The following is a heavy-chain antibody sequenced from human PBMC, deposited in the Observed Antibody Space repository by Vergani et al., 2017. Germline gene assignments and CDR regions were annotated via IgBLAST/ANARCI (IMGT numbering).Heavy chain of an antibody. J-gene: IGHJ5*02. CDR2: IYHSGST. V-gene: IGHV4-38-2*01. D-gene: IGHD3-10*01. CDR3: ARTTYGSGSYYGVA. Sequence: QVQLQESGPGLVKPSETLSLTCAVSGYSISSGYYWGWIRQPPGKGLEWVGSIYHSGSTYYNPSLKRRVTISVDTSKNQFSLKLSSVTAADSAVDYCARTTYGSGSYYGVAWGQGTLVTVSS. CDR1: GYSISSGYY.